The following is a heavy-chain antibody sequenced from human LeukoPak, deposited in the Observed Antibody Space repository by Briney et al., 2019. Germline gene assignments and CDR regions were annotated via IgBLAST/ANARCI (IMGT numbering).Heavy chain of an antibody. Sequence: SETLSLTCTVSGGSISSSSYYWGWIRRPPGKGLEWIGNIYYSGSTYYNPSLKSRVTISADRSKNQFSLKLSSVTAADTAVYYCARSPGGAYLDYWGQGTLVTVSS. J-gene: IGHJ4*02. CDR1: GGSISSSSYY. CDR2: IYYSGST. D-gene: IGHD3-16*01. V-gene: IGHV4-39*01. CDR3: ARSPGGAYLDY.